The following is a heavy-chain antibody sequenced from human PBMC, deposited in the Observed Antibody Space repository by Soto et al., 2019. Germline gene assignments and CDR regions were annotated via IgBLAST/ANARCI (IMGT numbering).Heavy chain of an antibody. D-gene: IGHD2-2*01. V-gene: IGHV3-43*01. CDR1: GFTFDDYT. J-gene: IGHJ6*02. CDR2: ISWDGGST. Sequence: PGGSLRLSCAASGFTFDDYTMHWVRQAPGKGLEWVSLISWDGGSTYYSDSVKGRFTISRDNRKNSLYLQMNSMSTAPSALYYCAKDTRYCSSTSCWPPEHYYYGMDVWGQGTTVTVS. CDR3: AKDTRYCSSTSCWPPEHYYYGMDV.